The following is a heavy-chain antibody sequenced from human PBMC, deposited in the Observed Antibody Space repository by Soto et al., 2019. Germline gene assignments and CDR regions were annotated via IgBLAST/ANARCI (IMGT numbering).Heavy chain of an antibody. CDR3: AIEVRRSNRFDH. V-gene: IGHV1-24*01. CDR1: GCTLTELS. D-gene: IGHD3-10*01. Sequence: GAAVRVSCKVCGCTLTELSIHWVRQAPGEGLEWMGGFDLENGETIYAQRFQGRVTMTEESSADTPYMELSSLRSEDTAAYYCAIEVRRSNRFDHWGQGTMVTVSS. J-gene: IGHJ4*02. CDR2: FDLENGET.